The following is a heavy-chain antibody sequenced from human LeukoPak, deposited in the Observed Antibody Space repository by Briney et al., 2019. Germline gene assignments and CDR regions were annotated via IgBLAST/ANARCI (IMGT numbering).Heavy chain of an antibody. Sequence: SETLSLTCAVYGGSFSGYYWSWIRQPPGKGLEWIGEINHSGSTNYNPSLKSRVTISVDTSKNQFSLKLSSVTAADTAVYYCARPIKSSTTKYCSSTSCYGAFDYWGQGTLVTVSS. CDR2: INHSGST. CDR3: ARPIKSSTTKYCSSTSCYGAFDY. CDR1: GGSFSGYY. V-gene: IGHV4-34*01. J-gene: IGHJ4*02. D-gene: IGHD2-2*01.